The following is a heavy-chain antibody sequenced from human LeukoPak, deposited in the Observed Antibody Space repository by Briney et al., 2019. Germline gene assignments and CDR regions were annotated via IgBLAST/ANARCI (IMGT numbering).Heavy chain of an antibody. V-gene: IGHV3-48*02. CDR3: ARELFSSDYIWGSYYHQFDY. Sequence: PGGSLRLSCAASGFTFSSYSMNWVRQAPGTGQELVSHISSSSSTIYYADSVKGRFTISRDNAKNSLYLQMNSLRDEDTAVYYCARELFSSDYIWGSYYHQFDYWGQGTLVTVSS. D-gene: IGHD3-16*01. CDR2: ISSSSSTI. CDR1: GFTFSSYS. J-gene: IGHJ4*02.